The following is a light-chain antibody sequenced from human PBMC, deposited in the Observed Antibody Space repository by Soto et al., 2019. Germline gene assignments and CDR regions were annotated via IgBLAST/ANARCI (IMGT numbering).Light chain of an antibody. CDR1: SSDVGGYNY. CDR2: EVS. Sequence: QSALTQPASVSGSPGQSITISCTGTSSDVGGYNYVSWYQQHPGTSPKLMIYEVSNRPSGVSNRFSGSKSGNTASLIISGPQAEDEGDYYCSSYTARSTWVFGGGTKVTVL. V-gene: IGLV2-14*01. J-gene: IGLJ3*02. CDR3: SSYTARSTWV.